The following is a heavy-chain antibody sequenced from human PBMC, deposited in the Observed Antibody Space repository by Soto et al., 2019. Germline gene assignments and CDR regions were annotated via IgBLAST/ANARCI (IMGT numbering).Heavy chain of an antibody. V-gene: IGHV3-33*01. Sequence: QVQLVESGGGEVQPGRSLRLSCAASGFTFRNHGMHWVRLAPGKGLEWVAVIWYDGSDKYYADSVKGRFTISRDNSKNTLYLQMNNLIGDDTAVYYCARDLGWPAARFDPWGQGTLVTVSS. CDR3: ARDLGWPAARFDP. D-gene: IGHD2-2*01. CDR1: GFTFRNHG. CDR2: IWYDGSDK. J-gene: IGHJ5*02.